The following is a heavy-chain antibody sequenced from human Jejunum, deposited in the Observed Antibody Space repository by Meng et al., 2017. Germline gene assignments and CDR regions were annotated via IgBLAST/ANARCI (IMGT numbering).Heavy chain of an antibody. CDR2: IYRSGST. CDR3: ARDSTNTLGSQTYYFDY. J-gene: IGHJ4*02. D-gene: IGHD2-2*02. V-gene: IGHV4-4*02. Sequence: QVHLPQSGPRLLKPSGPRSLTCAVSVASISSSTWWSWVRQPPGKWLEWIGEIYRSGSTYYNPSLKSRVTISVDKSNNQFSLKLSSVTAADTAVYYCARDSTNTLGSQTYYFDYWGQGTLVTVSS. CDR1: VASISSSTW.